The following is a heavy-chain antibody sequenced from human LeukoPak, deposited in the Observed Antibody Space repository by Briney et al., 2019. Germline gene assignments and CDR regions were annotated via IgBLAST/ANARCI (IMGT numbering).Heavy chain of an antibody. V-gene: IGHV3-30*02. CDR1: GFTFSSYG. J-gene: IGHJ4*02. CDR2: IRYDGSNK. CDR3: AKGAAAASDY. D-gene: IGHD6-13*01. Sequence: GGSLRLSCAASGFTFSSYGMRWVRQAPGKGLEWVAFIRYDGSNKYYADSVKGRFTISRDNSKNTLYLQMNSLRAEDTAVYYCAKGAAAASDYWGQGTLVTVSS.